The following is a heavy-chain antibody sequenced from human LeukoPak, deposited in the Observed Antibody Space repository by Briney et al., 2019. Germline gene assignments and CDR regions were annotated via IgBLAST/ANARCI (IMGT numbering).Heavy chain of an antibody. J-gene: IGHJ4*02. V-gene: IGHV3-21*01. CDR3: GRAFPPLRTASAGDL. CDR1: GFSFSDYD. D-gene: IGHD3-16*01. CDR2: ISGRSSHV. Sequence: GGSLRLSCSASGFSFSDYDMNWFRQAPGEGLEWISSISGRSSHVYYGDSVKGRFSVSRDNAMNSVFLQMNSLGVEDTALYFCGRAFPPLRTASAGDLWGQGTLVTVSS.